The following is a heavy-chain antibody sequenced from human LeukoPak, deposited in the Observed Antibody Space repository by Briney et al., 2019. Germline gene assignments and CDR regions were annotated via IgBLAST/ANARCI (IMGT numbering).Heavy chain of an antibody. D-gene: IGHD3-22*01. CDR1: GGTFSSYA. V-gene: IGHV1-69*04. J-gene: IGHJ4*02. CDR3: ARRPDYYDSSGYLDY. CDR2: IIPIFGIA. Sequence: GASVKVSCKASGGTFSSYAISWVRQAPGQGLEWMGRIIPIFGIANYAQKFQGRVTITADKSTSTAYLQWSSLKASDTAMYYCARRPDYYDSSGYLDYWGQGTLVTVSS.